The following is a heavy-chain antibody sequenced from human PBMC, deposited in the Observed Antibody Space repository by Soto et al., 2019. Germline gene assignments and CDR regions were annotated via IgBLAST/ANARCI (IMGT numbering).Heavy chain of an antibody. CDR2: ISHDGFSQ. D-gene: IGHD6-19*01. J-gene: IGHJ5*01. CDR1: GFTLSNTG. V-gene: IGHV3-30*18. CDR3: AKDWGSSGWFNWFDS. Sequence: QVQLVESGGGVVQPGRSLRLSCVVSGFTLSNTGVHWVRQAPGQGLEWVSMISHDGFSQYYLDSVKGRFTISRDNSKNPVYLQMNSLRPEDTSVYYCAKDWGSSGWFNWFDSWGQGTLVTVSS.